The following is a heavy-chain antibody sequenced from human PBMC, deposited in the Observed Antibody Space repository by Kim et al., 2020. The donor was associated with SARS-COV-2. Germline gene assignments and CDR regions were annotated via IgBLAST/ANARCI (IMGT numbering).Heavy chain of an antibody. CDR1: GFTVSNNN. J-gene: IGHJ4*02. CDR2: IYSGGST. D-gene: IGHD3-16*01. Sequence: GGSLRFSCAASGFTVSNNNMIWVRQAPGKGLEWVSVIYSGGSTYYADSVKGRFTISRDNSKNTLYLQVNSLRADDTAVYYCARGGGNRHIDYWGQGTLVT. V-gene: IGHV3-53*01. CDR3: ARGGGNRHIDY.